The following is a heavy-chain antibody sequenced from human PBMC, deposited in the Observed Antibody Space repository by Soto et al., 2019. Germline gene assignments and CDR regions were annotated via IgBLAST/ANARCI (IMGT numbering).Heavy chain of an antibody. Sequence: PSETLSLTCTVSGGSISSGDYYWSWIRQAPGKGLEWIGYIYYSGSTYYNPSLKSRVTISVDTSKNQFSLKLSSVTAADTAVYYCARASRWFGESLLPTYFDYWGQGTLVTVSS. CDR2: IYYSGST. CDR1: GGSISSGDYY. CDR3: ARASRWFGESLLPTYFDY. D-gene: IGHD3-10*01. V-gene: IGHV4-30-4*01. J-gene: IGHJ4*02.